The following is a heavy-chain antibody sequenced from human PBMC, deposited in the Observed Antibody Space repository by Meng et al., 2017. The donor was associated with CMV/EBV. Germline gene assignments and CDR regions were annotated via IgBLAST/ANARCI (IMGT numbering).Heavy chain of an antibody. Sequence: GGSLRLSCAASGFTFSSYGMHWVRQAPGKGLEWVAFIRYDGSNKYYAGSVKGRFTISRDNSKNTLYLQMNSLRAEDTAVYYCAKDGVSTTSGYYGMDVWGQGTTVTVSS. CDR1: GFTFSSYG. CDR3: AKDGVSTTSGYYGMDV. CDR2: IRYDGSNK. V-gene: IGHV3-30*02. J-gene: IGHJ6*02. D-gene: IGHD2-2*01.